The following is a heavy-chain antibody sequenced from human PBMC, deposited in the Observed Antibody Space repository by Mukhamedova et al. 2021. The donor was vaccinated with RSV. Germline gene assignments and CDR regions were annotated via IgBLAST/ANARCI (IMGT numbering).Heavy chain of an antibody. CDR3: ATPRGEAVDV. CDR1: SSYG. V-gene: IGHV3-33*01. J-gene: IGHJ6*03. D-gene: IGHD3-16*01. Sequence: SSYGMHWVRQAPGKGLEWVAVIWYDGSNKYYADSVKDRFTISRDNSKNTLYLQMNSLRAEDTAVYYCATPRGEAVDVWGKGTTV. CDR2: IWYDGSNK.